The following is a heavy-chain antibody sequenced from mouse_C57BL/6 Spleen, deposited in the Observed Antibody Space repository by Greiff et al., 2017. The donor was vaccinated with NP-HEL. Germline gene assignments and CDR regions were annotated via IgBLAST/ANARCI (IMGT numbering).Heavy chain of an antibody. CDR1: GYTFTSYG. CDR3: ARDHYYGSSYPPWFAY. D-gene: IGHD1-1*01. J-gene: IGHJ3*01. CDR2: IYPRSGNT. Sequence: VQLQQSGAELARPGASVKLSCKASGYTFTSYGISWVKQRTGQGLEWIGEIYPRSGNTYYNEKFKGKATLTADKSSSTAYMELRSLTSEDSAVYFCARDHYYGSSYPPWFAYWGQGTLVTVSA. V-gene: IGHV1-81*01.